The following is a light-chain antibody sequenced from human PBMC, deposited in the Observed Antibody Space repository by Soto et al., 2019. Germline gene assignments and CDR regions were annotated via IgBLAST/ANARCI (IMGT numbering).Light chain of an antibody. J-gene: IGLJ3*02. Sequence: QSALTQPASVSGSPGQSITISCTGASSDVGHYNYVSWYQQHPGKAPKLMIFAVNNRPSGISDRFSGSKSGNTASLTISGLQAEDEADYYCSSYTGSTSTTLVLFGGGTKVTVL. V-gene: IGLV2-14*01. CDR1: SSDVGHYNY. CDR3: SSYTGSTSTTLVL. CDR2: AVN.